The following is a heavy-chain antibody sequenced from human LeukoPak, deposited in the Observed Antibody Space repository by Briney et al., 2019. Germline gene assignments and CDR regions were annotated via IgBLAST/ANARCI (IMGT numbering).Heavy chain of an antibody. CDR2: ISGSGGST. CDR3: AKDRNPTTATTLFWFDP. Sequence: GGSLRLPCAASGFIFSNYEMNWVRQAPGKGLEWVSAISGSGGSTYYADSVKGRFTISRDNSKNMLYLQMNSLRAEDTAVYYCAKDRNPTTATTLFWFDPWGQGTLVTVSS. D-gene: IGHD4-11*01. J-gene: IGHJ5*02. CDR1: GFIFSNYE. V-gene: IGHV3-23*01.